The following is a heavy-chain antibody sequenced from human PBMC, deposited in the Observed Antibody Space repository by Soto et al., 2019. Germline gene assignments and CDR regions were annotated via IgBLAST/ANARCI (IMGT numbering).Heavy chain of an antibody. CDR1: GYTFTNYA. D-gene: IGHD3-10*01. J-gene: IGHJ6*02. CDR2: INAGNGNT. Sequence: QVQLVQSGAEVKKPGASVKVSCKASGYTFTNYAIHWVRQAPGQSLEWMGWINAGNGNTKYSQKFQGRVTITRDTSASTAYMELSSLRSEDTAVYYCAREAGFGDPEGMDVWGQGTTVTVSS. V-gene: IGHV1-3*01. CDR3: AREAGFGDPEGMDV.